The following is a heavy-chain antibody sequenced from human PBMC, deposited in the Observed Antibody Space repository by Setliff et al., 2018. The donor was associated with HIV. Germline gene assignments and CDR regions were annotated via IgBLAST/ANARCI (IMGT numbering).Heavy chain of an antibody. CDR3: ATSFCTSGVCYNDDAFDV. Sequence: GSLRLSCAASGVTVSKNYMSWVRQAPGKGLEWMGYIHDSGSTKYNPSLKSRVTLSVDLSKNQVSLTLSSVSAADTAVYYCATSFCTSGVCYNDDAFDVWGQGTMVTVSS. CDR1: GVTVSKNY. V-gene: IGHV4-59*02. J-gene: IGHJ3*01. D-gene: IGHD2-8*01. CDR2: IHDSGST.